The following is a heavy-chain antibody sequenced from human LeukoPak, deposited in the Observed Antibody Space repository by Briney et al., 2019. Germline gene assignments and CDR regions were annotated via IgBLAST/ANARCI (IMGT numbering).Heavy chain of an antibody. CDR2: ISYDGSNK. D-gene: IGHD2-15*01. CDR1: GFTFSSYG. V-gene: IGHV3-30*18. J-gene: IGHJ6*02. Sequence: GGSLRLSCAASGFTFSSYGMHWVRQAPGKGLEWVAVISYDGSNKYYADSVKGRFTISRDNSKNTLYLQMNSLRAEDAAVYYCAKDSSIKNYYYYGMDVWGQGTTVTVSS. CDR3: AKDSSIKNYYYYGMDV.